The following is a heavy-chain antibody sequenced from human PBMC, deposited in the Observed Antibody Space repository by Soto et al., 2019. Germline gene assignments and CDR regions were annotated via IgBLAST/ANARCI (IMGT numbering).Heavy chain of an antibody. J-gene: IGHJ5*02. CDR2: TAPMFKQT. CDR1: GINVGGFI. Sequence: QAHLVQSGAEVKKPGSSVMVSCKASGINVGGFIMSWVRQAPGQGLEWMGKTAPMFKQTHYARKFEGRVTISADTSTNTVYMELTDLQTEDTAVYYCTTLGPWGQGTQVTVSS. V-gene: IGHV1-69*08. CDR3: TTLGP. D-gene: IGHD2-15*01.